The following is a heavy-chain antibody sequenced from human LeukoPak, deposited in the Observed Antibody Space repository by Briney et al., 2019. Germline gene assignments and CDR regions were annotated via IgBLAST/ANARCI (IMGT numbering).Heavy chain of an antibody. CDR3: ARAGPLNYYDSSGYPDY. J-gene: IGHJ4*02. CDR2: IYYSGST. V-gene: IGHV4-61*01. Sequence: PSETLSLTCTFSGGSFSSGSYYWSWIRQPPGKGLEWIGYIYYSGSTNYNPSLKSRVTISVDTSKNQFSLKLSSVTAADTAVYYCARAGPLNYYDSSGYPDYWGQGTLVTVSS. CDR1: GGSFSSGSYY. D-gene: IGHD3-22*01.